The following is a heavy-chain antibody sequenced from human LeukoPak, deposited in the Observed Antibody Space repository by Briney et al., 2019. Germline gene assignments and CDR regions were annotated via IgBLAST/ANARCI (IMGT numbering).Heavy chain of an antibody. J-gene: IGHJ4*02. Sequence: GGTLRLSCAASGFTFSSYGMSWVRQAPGKGLEWVSSISSSSSYIYYADSVKGRFTISRDNAKNSLYLQMNSLRAEDTAVYYCASTGRHFGVVTPDWGQGTLVTVSS. D-gene: IGHD3-3*01. CDR2: ISSSSSYI. CDR1: GFTFSSYG. CDR3: ASTGRHFGVVTPD. V-gene: IGHV3-21*01.